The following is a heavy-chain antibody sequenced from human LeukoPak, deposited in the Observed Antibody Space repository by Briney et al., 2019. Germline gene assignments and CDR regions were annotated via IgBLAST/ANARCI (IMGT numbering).Heavy chain of an antibody. CDR2: VSYSCTYT. CDR1: GFLFSDYT. V-gene: IGHV3-21*01. J-gene: IGHJ5*02. CDR3: VRALRFIGGSDWFAP. D-gene: IGHD3-3*01. Sequence: GGSLRLACKASGFLFSDYTMKCVRQSPGEGLEWGFSVSYSCTYTFYADSVPGRFTISRANAKNSLYLQMDNLRVDDSALYCCVRALRFIGGSDWFAPWGQGTQVIVSS.